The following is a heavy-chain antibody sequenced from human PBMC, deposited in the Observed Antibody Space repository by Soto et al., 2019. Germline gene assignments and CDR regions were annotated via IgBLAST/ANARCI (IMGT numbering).Heavy chain of an antibody. V-gene: IGHV1-18*04. CDR3: ARVVKAGDYGDYGRYYFDY. CDR2: ISAYSGNT. D-gene: IGHD4-17*01. Sequence: VASVKVSCKASGYTFTYYEITWVRQAPGQGLEWMGWISAYSGNTNYAQKLQGRLTMTTDTSTNTAYMELRSLRSDDTAVYYCARVVKAGDYGDYGRYYFDYWGHGTLVTAPQ. J-gene: IGHJ4*01. CDR1: GYTFTYYE.